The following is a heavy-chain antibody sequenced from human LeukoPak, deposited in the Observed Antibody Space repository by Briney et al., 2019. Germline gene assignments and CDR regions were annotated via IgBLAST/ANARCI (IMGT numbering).Heavy chain of an antibody. CDR3: ARRKYSSSSGGYNWFDP. V-gene: IGHV7-4-1*02. D-gene: IGHD6-6*01. CDR2: INTNTGNP. CDR1: GYTFTNYA. J-gene: IGHJ5*02. Sequence: ASVKVSCKASGYTFTNYAMNWVRQAPGQGLEWMGWINTNTGNPTYAQGFTGRFVFSLDTSVSTAYLQISSLKAEDTAVYYCARRKYSSSSGGYNWFDPWGQGTLVTVSS.